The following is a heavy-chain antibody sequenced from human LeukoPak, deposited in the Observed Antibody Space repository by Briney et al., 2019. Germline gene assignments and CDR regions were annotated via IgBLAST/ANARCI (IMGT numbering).Heavy chain of an antibody. CDR3: ADVTSANGWRDDY. D-gene: IGHD6-19*01. CDR2: IRNKPKSYTT. J-gene: IGHJ4*02. CDR1: GNTFSDHY. V-gene: IGHV3-72*01. Sequence: PGGSLRLSCAASGNTFSDHYMDWVRQAPGKGLEWVARIRNKPKSYTTEYAASVKGRFIISRDDSKNSLYLQMNNLKIEDTALYYCADVTSANGWRDDYWGQGTLVTVSS.